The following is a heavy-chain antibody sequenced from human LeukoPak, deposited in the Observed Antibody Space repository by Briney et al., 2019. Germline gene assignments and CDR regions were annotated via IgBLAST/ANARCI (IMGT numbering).Heavy chain of an antibody. D-gene: IGHD3-16*01. CDR1: GDSISSGPYY. Sequence: SETLSLTCTVSGDSISSGPYYWSWIRQPAGKGLEWIGRIYTSGSTNYNPSLKSRVSISVDTSKNQFSLKVNSVTAADTAVYYCARKGKLGDAFDIWGQGTMVTVSS. V-gene: IGHV4-61*02. CDR3: ARKGKLGDAFDI. CDR2: IYTSGST. J-gene: IGHJ3*02.